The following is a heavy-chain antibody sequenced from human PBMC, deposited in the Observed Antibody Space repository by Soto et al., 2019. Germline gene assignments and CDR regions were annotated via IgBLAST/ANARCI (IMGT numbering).Heavy chain of an antibody. CDR3: ASLPTTVTSAFDI. CDR2: IYYSGST. V-gene: IGHV4-39*01. Sequence: ETLSLTCPVSGVSISSSSYYWGWIRQPPGKGLEWIGSIYYSGSTYYNPSLKSRVTISVDTSKNQFSLKLSSVTAADKAVYYCASLPTTVTSAFDIWGQGTMVTV. CDR1: GVSISSSSYY. J-gene: IGHJ3*02. D-gene: IGHD4-17*01.